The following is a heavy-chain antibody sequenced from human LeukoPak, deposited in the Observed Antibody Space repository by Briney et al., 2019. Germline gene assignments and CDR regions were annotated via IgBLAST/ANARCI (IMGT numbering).Heavy chain of an antibody. Sequence: ASVKVSCKASGGTFSSYAISWVRQAPGQGLEWMGGIIPILGIANYAQKFQGRVTITADKSTSTAYMELSSLRSEDTAVYYCARDHNGYYGSGSYYDWGQGTLVTVSS. CDR2: IIPILGIA. CDR3: ARDHNGYYGSGSYYD. V-gene: IGHV1-69*10. J-gene: IGHJ4*02. D-gene: IGHD3-10*01. CDR1: GGTFSSYA.